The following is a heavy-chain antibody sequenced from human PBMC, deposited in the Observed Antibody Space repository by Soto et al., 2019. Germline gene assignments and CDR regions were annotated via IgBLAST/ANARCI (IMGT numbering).Heavy chain of an antibody. CDR1: EFTFSTYG. J-gene: IGHJ4*02. D-gene: IGHD3-22*01. V-gene: IGHV3-30*18. CDR2: ISYDGSTK. CDR3: AKIPYYDSSYFDY. Sequence: PGGSLRLPCAVSEFTFSTYGMHWVRQAPGKGLEWVAVISYDGSTKYYADSVKGRFTISRDNSKNTLYLQMNSLRAEDTAVYYCAKIPYYDSSYFDYWGQGTLVTVSS.